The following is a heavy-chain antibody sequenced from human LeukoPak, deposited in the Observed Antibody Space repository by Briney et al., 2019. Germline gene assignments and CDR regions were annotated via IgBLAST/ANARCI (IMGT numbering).Heavy chain of an antibody. D-gene: IGHD3-3*01. CDR2: IYYSGST. Sequence: TETLSLTCTVSGGSISSSSYYWGWIRQPPGKWLEWIGSIYYSGSTYYNPSLKSRVTISVDTSKNQFSLKLSSVTAADTAVYYCARPGRYDDFWSGSGAFDIWGQGTMVTVSS. J-gene: IGHJ3*02. CDR1: GGSISSSSYY. V-gene: IGHV4-39*01. CDR3: ARPGRYDDFWSGSGAFDI.